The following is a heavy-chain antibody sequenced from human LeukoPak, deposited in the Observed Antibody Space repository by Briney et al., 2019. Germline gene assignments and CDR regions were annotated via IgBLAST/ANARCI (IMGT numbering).Heavy chain of an antibody. CDR1: GYTFTSYG. D-gene: IGHD2-15*01. V-gene: IGHV1-18*01. Sequence: ASVKVSCKASGYTFTSYGISWVLQAPGQGLDWLGWISVYNGNTNYAQKLQGRVTMTTDTSTSTAYMELRSLRSDDAAVYYCARDIVFFKQKTAYDMDVWGQGTTVTVSS. CDR2: ISVYNGNT. CDR3: ARDIVFFKQKTAYDMDV. J-gene: IGHJ6*02.